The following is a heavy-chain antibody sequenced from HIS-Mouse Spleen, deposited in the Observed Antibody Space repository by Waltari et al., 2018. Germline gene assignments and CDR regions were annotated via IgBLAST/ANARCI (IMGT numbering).Heavy chain of an antibody. V-gene: IGHV3-30*18. CDR3: AKDKHHAFDY. Sequence: QVQLVESGGGVVQPGRSLRLSCAAPGFTFSSYGMHWVRQDPGKGLEWVAVISYDGSNKYYAASVKGRFTISRDNSKNTLYLQMNSLRAEDTAVYYCAKDKHHAFDYWGQGTLVTVSS. CDR2: ISYDGSNK. J-gene: IGHJ4*02. CDR1: GFTFSSYG.